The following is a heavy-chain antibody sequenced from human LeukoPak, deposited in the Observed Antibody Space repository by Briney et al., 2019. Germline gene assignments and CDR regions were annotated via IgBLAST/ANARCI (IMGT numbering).Heavy chain of an antibody. V-gene: IGHV1-69*11. CDR1: GGTFNSYA. CDR2: IIPILGTA. J-gene: IGHJ3*02. D-gene: IGHD2-2*01. CDR3: ARDRYCSSTSCYLDAFDI. Sequence: GASVKVSCKASGGTFNSYAISWVRQAPGQGLEWMGRIIPILGTANYAQKFQGRVTITTDESTSTAYMELSSLRSGDTAVYYCARDRYCSSTSCYLDAFDIWGQGTMVTVSS.